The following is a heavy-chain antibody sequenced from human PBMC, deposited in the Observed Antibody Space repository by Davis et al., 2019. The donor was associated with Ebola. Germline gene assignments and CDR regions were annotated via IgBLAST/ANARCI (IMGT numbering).Heavy chain of an antibody. V-gene: IGHV3-23*01. D-gene: IGHD3-3*01. J-gene: IGHJ6*04. CDR3: AKSGLSFGVVKYHYGMDV. Sequence: GGSLRLSCEASGITFSNSAMSWVRQAPGKGLEWVSAISGSGGSTYYADSVRGRFAISRDNSKKTLYLQMNSLRAEDTAVYYCAKSGLSFGVVKYHYGMDVWGKGTTVTVSS. CDR2: ISGSGGST. CDR1: GITFSNSA.